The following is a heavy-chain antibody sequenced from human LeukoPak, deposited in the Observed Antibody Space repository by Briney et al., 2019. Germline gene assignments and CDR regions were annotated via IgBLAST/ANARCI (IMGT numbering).Heavy chain of an antibody. Sequence: KSSQTLSLTCAISGDSVSSNSAAWNWIRQSPSRGLEWLGRTYYRSKWYNDYAVSVKSRITINPDTSENQFSLQLNSVTPEDTAVYYCALEMATKSTDFRQRNWFDPWGQGTLVTVSS. J-gene: IGHJ5*02. V-gene: IGHV6-1*01. D-gene: IGHD5-24*01. CDR3: ALEMATKSTDFRQRNWFDP. CDR2: TYYRSKWYN. CDR1: GDSVSSNSAA.